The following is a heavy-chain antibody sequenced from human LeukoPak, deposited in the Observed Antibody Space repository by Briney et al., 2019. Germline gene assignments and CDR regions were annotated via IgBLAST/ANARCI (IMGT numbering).Heavy chain of an antibody. J-gene: IGHJ4*02. CDR1: GGSISSYY. CDR2: IYYSGST. V-gene: IGHV4-59*01. CDR3: ARGPEGYSYGYQFDY. Sequence: SSETLSLTCTVSGGSISSYYWSWIRQPPGKGLERIGYIYYSGSTNYNPSLKSRVTISVDTSKNQFSLKLSSVTAADTAVYYCARGPEGYSYGYQFDYWGQGTLVTVSS. D-gene: IGHD5-18*01.